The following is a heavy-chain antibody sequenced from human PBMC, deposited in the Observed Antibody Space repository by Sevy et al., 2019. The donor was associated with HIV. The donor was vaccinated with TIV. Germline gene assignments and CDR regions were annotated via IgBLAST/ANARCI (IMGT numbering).Heavy chain of an antibody. CDR3: ARESGYSSGSNLDNWFDP. CDR1: GFIFSSYG. V-gene: IGHV3-33*01. CDR2: IWHDGGNK. J-gene: IGHJ5*02. Sequence: GGSLRLSCAASGFIFSSYGMHWVRQAPGKGLEWVAVIWHDGGNKYNEDSVKGRFTISRDNSKNTLYLQMNSLRAEDTAVYYCARESGYSSGSNLDNWFDPWGQGTLVTVSS. D-gene: IGHD6-19*01.